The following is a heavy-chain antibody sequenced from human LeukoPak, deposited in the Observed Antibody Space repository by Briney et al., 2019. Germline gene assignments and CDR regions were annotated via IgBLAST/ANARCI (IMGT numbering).Heavy chain of an antibody. CDR1: GGSISSGGYY. CDR2: IYYSGST. Sequence: SETLSLTCTVSGGSISSGGYYWSWIRQHPGKGLEWIGYIYYSGSTYYNPSLKSRVTISVDTPKNQFSLKLSSVTAADTAVYYCARSADSGYDLYNWFDPWGQGTLVTVSS. D-gene: IGHD5-12*01. J-gene: IGHJ5*02. CDR3: ARSADSGYDLYNWFDP. V-gene: IGHV4-31*03.